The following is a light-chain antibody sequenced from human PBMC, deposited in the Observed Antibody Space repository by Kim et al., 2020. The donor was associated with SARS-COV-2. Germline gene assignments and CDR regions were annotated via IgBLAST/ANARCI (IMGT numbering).Light chain of an antibody. CDR3: NSRDSSGTWV. CDR2: GKN. V-gene: IGLV3-19*01. J-gene: IGLJ3*02. CDR1: SLRSYY. Sequence: SSELTQDPAVSVALGQTVRITCQGDSLRSYYASRYQQKPGQAPVLVIYGKNNRPSGIPDRFSGSSSGNTASLTITGAQAEDEADYYCNSRDSSGTWVFGGGTQLTVL.